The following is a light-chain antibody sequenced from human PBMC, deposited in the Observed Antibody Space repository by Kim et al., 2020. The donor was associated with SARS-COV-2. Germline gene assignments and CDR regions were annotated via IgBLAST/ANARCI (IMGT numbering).Light chain of an antibody. V-gene: IGKV3-20*01. CDR2: GAS. Sequence: LSPGERATLSCRASQSLSSSLAWYQQKPGQAPRLLIYGASSRATGIPDRFSGSGSGTDFTLTISRLEPEDFAVYYCQIYGSSQITFGQGTRLEIK. CDR1: QSLSSS. J-gene: IGKJ5*01. CDR3: QIYGSSQIT.